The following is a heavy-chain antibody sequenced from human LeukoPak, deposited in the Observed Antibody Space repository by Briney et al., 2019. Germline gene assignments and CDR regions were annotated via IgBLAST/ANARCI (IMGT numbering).Heavy chain of an antibody. J-gene: IGHJ4*02. D-gene: IGHD6-6*01. CDR2: ISYDGSNK. V-gene: IGHV3-30-3*01. CDR3: AKDLKGRPAPSRIAARPEWNDY. CDR1: GFTFSSYA. Sequence: GGSLRLSCAASGFTFSSYAMHWVRQAPGKGLEWVAVISYDGSNKYYADSVKGRFTISRDNSKNTLYLQMNSLRAEDTAVYYCAKDLKGRPAPSRIAARPEWNDYWGQGTLVTVSS.